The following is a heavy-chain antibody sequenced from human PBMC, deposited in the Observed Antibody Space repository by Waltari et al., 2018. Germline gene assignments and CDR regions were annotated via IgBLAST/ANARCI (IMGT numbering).Heavy chain of an antibody. Sequence: EVQLVESGGGLIQPGGSLRLSCAASGFPVSSNSMSWVRQAPGKGLEWVSVIYSGGSTYYADSVKGRFTISRDNSKNTLYLQMNSLRAEDTAVYYCARGEDGYNFHYWGQGTLVTVSS. D-gene: IGHD5-12*01. J-gene: IGHJ4*02. CDR1: GFPVSSNS. CDR2: IYSGGST. CDR3: ARGEDGYNFHY. V-gene: IGHV3-53*01.